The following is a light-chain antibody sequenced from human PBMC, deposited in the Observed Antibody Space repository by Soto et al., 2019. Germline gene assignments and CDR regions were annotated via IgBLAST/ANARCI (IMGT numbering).Light chain of an antibody. J-gene: IGKJ1*01. Sequence: DSVMTQSADSLAVSLGERATINFKSSDSGFSNSNNKKYLAWYQQKPGQPPKXXIHWASIRESGVPDRFSGSGSGTDFTLTINSLQAEDVAVYYCQQYYSTPWTFGQGTKVDIK. CDR2: WAS. CDR3: QQYYSTPWT. V-gene: IGKV4-1*01. CDR1: DSGFSNSNNKKY.